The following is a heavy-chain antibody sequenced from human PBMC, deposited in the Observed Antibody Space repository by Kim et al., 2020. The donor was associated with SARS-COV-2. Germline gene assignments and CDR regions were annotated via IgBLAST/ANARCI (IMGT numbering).Heavy chain of an antibody. J-gene: IGHJ6*02. Sequence: RFTISRDNAKNSLYLQMNSLRAEDTAVYYCARVREVAAAGTSYYYYGMDVWGQGTTVTVSS. D-gene: IGHD6-13*01. V-gene: IGHV3-11*06. CDR3: ARVREVAAAGTSYYYYGMDV.